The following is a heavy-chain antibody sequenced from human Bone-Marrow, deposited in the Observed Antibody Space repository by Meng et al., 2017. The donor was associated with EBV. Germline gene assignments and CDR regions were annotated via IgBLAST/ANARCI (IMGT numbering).Heavy chain of an antibody. CDR2: IHGYSANT. J-gene: IGHJ4*02. V-gene: IGHV1-18*01. CDR3: VRFSNYVLDH. CDR1: GYPFSSFT. D-gene: IGHD3-10*01. Sequence: LPVLSGGGVKKPVASGSLCTQPSGYPFSSFTLNWVRHVPGQGFEWVGWIHGYSANTHYAQKFHGRVNMSTDTSTDTSYMELKNLRPDDTAIYYCVRFSNYVLDHWGQGTLVTVSS.